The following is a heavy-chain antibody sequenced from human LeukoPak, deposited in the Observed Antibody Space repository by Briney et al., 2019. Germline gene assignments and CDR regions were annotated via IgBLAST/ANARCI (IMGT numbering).Heavy chain of an antibody. Sequence: GGSLRLSCAASGFTFSSYGMHWVHQAPGKGLEWVAVISYDGSNKYYADSVKGRFTISRDNSKNTLYLQMNSLRAEDTAVYYCAKTKVATTLYYFDYWGQGTLVTVSS. J-gene: IGHJ4*02. CDR3: AKTKVATTLYYFDY. CDR1: GFTFSSYG. D-gene: IGHD5-12*01. CDR2: ISYDGSNK. V-gene: IGHV3-30*18.